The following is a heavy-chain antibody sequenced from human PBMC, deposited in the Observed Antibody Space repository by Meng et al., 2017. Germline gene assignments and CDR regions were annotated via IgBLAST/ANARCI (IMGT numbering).Heavy chain of an antibody. D-gene: IGHD4-17*01. V-gene: IGHV4-34*01. CDR1: GGSFIGYY. CDR3: ARGSMFGATVTKIDY. CDR2: INHSGST. J-gene: IGHJ4*02. Sequence: PWSPLSSPCAAHGGSFIGYYWSWTRQPPGKGLEGIGEINHSGSTNYNPSLKSRVTISVDTSKNQFSLKLSSVTAADTAVYYCARGSMFGATVTKIDYWGQGTLVTVSS.